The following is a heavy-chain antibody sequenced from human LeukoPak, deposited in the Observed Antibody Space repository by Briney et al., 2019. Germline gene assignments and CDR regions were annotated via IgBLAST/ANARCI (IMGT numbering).Heavy chain of an antibody. D-gene: IGHD3-10*01. CDR2: IRYDGSNK. J-gene: IGHJ3*02. CDR1: GFAFSSYG. CDR3: AGYLWFGELSLGDAFDI. Sequence: PGGSLRLSCAASGFAFSSYGMHWVRQAPGKGLEWVAFIRYDGSNKYYADSVKGRFTISRDNSKNTLYLQMNSLRAEDTAVYYCAGYLWFGELSLGDAFDIWGQGTMVTVSS. V-gene: IGHV3-30*02.